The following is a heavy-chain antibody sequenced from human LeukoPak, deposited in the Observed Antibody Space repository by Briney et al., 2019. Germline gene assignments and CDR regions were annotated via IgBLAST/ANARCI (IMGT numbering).Heavy chain of an antibody. J-gene: IGHJ3*02. CDR1: GGSISSTTYS. V-gene: IGHV4-39*01. CDR2: ISYTGNT. D-gene: IGHD2/OR15-2a*01. CDR3: ARHLNNGFDI. Sequence: KPSETLSLTCTISGGSISSTTYSWGWIRQPPGKGLEWIGNISYTGNTYYNPSLKSRVTLSVDTSKNQFSLKLSSVPAADTAIYYCARHLNNGFDIWGRGTMVTVSS.